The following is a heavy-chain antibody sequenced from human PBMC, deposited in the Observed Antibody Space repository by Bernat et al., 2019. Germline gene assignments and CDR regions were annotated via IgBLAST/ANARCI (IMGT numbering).Heavy chain of an antibody. J-gene: IGHJ3*02. CDR1: GFTFSSYG. V-gene: IGHV3-33*01. CDR2: IWYDGSNK. Sequence: QVQLVESGGGVVQPGRSLRLSCAASGFTFSSYGMHWVRQAPGKGLEWVAVIWYDGSNKYYADSVKGRFTISRDNSKNTLYLQMNSLRAEDTAVYDCARGGSSSWYDAFDIWGQGTMVTVSS. CDR3: ARGGSSSWYDAFDI. D-gene: IGHD6-13*01.